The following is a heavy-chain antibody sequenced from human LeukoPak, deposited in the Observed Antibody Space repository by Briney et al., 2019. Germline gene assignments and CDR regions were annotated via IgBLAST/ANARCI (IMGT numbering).Heavy chain of an antibody. CDR2: ISYSGSS. V-gene: IGHV4-59*01. CDR3: ARVGRGDYTWGSYSFDY. Sequence: SETLSLTCTASGVSISTYYWSWIRQPPGKGLEWIGYISYSGSSNYNPSLKSRVTISIDTSNNHFSLKLRSVTAADTAVYYCARVGRGDYTWGSYSFDYWGQGTLVTVSS. CDR1: GVSISTYY. D-gene: IGHD3-16*01. J-gene: IGHJ4*02.